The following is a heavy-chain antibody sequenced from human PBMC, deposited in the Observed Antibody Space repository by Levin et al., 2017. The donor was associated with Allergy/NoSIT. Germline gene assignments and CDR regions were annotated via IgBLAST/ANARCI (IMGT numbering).Heavy chain of an antibody. Sequence: SETLSLTCAVYGGSFSGYYWSWIRQPPGKGLEWIGEINHSGSTNYNPSLKSRVTISVDTSKNQFSLKLSSVTAADTAVYYCARGQRVQGVIRNSAAYWGQGTLVTVSS. CDR3: ARGQRVQGVIRNSAAY. CDR2: INHSGST. J-gene: IGHJ4*02. V-gene: IGHV4-34*01. CDR1: GGSFSGYY. D-gene: IGHD3-10*01.